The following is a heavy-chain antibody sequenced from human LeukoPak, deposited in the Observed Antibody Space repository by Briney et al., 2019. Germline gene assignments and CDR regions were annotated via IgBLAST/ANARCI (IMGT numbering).Heavy chain of an antibody. J-gene: IGHJ3*02. V-gene: IGHV3-33*01. CDR1: GFTFSTYG. CDR2: TWFDGSDK. CDR3: ARENDGFDI. Sequence: GGSLRLSCAASGFTFSTYGLHWVHQAPGMGLEWVAVTWFDGSDKFYSDSVKGRFTISRDNSKTTVYLQMNSLRAEDTAVYYCARENDGFDIWGQGTMVTVSS.